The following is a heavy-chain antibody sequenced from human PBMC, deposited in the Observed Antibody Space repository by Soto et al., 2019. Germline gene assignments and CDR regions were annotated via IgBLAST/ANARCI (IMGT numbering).Heavy chain of an antibody. D-gene: IGHD6-13*01. CDR2: INHSGST. J-gene: IGHJ6*02. CDR1: GGSFGGYY. Sequence: SETLSLTCAVYGGSFGGYYWSWIRQPPGKGLEWIGEINHSGSTNYNPSLKSRVTISVDTSKNQFSLKLSSVTAADTAVYYCARAYSSSWFYYYGMDVWGQGTTVTVSS. CDR3: ARAYSSSWFYYYGMDV. V-gene: IGHV4-34*01.